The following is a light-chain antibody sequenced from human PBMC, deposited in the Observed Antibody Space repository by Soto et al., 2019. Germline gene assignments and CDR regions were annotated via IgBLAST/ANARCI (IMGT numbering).Light chain of an antibody. J-gene: IGLJ3*02. Sequence: QAVVTQEPSVTVSTGGTVTLTRDSSTGPVTSGRYPYWFQQKPGQAPRTLIYDTSLKYSWTPARFSGSLLRGKAALTLSGARPEDEADYYCLLSYSGGRVFGGGTKVTLL. CDR1: TGPVTSGRY. CDR3: LLSYSGGRV. CDR2: DTS. V-gene: IGLV7-46*01.